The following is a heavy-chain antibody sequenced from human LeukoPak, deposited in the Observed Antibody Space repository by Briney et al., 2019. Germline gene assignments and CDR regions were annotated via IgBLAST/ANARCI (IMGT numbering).Heavy chain of an antibody. CDR1: GFTFSSNY. Sequence: PGGSLRLSCAASGFTFSSNYMSWVRQAPGKGLEWVSSISSIGSYIYYADSVKGRFTISRDNAKNSLYLQMNSLRAEDTAVYYCARDYGKSGRIDSSFGYWGQGSLVTVSS. CDR2: ISSIGSYI. D-gene: IGHD6-13*01. V-gene: IGHV3-21*01. J-gene: IGHJ4*02. CDR3: ARDYGKSGRIDSSFGY.